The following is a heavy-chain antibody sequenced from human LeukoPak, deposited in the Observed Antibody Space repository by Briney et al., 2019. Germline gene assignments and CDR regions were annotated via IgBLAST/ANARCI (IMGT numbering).Heavy chain of an antibody. J-gene: IGHJ4*02. Sequence: GGSLRLSCAASGFTFDDYGMSWVRQAPGKGLEWVSGISWNGGSTGYADSVKGRFTISRDNSKNTLYLQMNSLRAEDTAVYYCAKVIGPMIVVALFDYWGQGTLVTVSS. V-gene: IGHV3-20*04. CDR3: AKVIGPMIVVALFDY. CDR1: GFTFDDYG. CDR2: ISWNGGST. D-gene: IGHD3-22*01.